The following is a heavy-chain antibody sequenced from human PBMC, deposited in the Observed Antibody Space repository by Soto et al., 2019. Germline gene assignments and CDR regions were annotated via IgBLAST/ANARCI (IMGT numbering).Heavy chain of an antibody. V-gene: IGHV3-53*02. D-gene: IGHD3-16*01. CDR3: ASGGFAPFDY. CDR2: IYSGGST. CDR1: EFTVSSAY. J-gene: IGHJ4*02. Sequence: EVQLVETGGGLIQPGGSLRLSCAASEFTVSSAYMSWVRQAPGKGLEWVSVIYSGGSTYYADSLKDRFTISRDNYKNTLNLQMNSLRAEDTAVYYCASGGFAPFDYWGQGTMVTVSS.